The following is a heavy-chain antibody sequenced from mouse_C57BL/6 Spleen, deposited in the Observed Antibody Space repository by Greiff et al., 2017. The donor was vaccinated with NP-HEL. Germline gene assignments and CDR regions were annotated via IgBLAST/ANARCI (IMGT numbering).Heavy chain of an antibody. D-gene: IGHD1-1*01. CDR2: ISSGGSYT. V-gene: IGHV5-6*01. Sequence: EVKLVESGGDLVKPGGSLKLSCAASGFTFSSYGMPWVRQTPDKRLEWVATISSGGSYTYYPDSVKGRFTISRDNAKNTLYLQMSSLKSEDTAMYYCAAEGATVYYYAMDYWGQGTSVTVSS. J-gene: IGHJ4*01. CDR1: GFTFSSYG. CDR3: AAEGATVYYYAMDY.